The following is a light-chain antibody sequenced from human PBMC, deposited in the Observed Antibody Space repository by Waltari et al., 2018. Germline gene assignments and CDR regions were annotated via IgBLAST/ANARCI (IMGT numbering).Light chain of an antibody. CDR2: WAS. CDR1: QSVLYSSNNKNY. V-gene: IGKV4-1*01. J-gene: IGKJ4*01. Sequence: DIVMTQSPDSLAVSLGERATINCKSSQSVLYSSNNKNYLAWYQQKPGQPPKLLIYWASTQESGVPDRFSGSGSGTDFTLTISSLHAEDVAVYYCQQYYSTPLTFGGGTKVEIK. CDR3: QQYYSTPLT.